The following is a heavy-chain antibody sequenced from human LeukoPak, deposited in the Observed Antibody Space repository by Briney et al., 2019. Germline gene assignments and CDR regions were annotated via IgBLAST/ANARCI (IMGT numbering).Heavy chain of an antibody. D-gene: IGHD1-26*01. CDR3: ARNSGSYSVYYYMDV. V-gene: IGHV3-30*01. CDR1: GFTFSSYA. J-gene: IGHJ6*03. Sequence: PGGSLRLSCAASGFTFSSYAMHWVRQAPGKGLEWVAVISYDGSNKYYADSVKGRFTISRDNSKNTLYLQMNSLRAEDTAVYYCARNSGSYSVYYYMDVWGKGTTVTVSS. CDR2: ISYDGSNK.